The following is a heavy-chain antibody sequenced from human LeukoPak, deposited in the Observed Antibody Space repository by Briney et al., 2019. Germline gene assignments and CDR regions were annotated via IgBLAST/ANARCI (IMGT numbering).Heavy chain of an antibody. J-gene: IGHJ6*03. V-gene: IGHV3-21*01. CDR2: ISSSSSYI. CDR1: GFTFSSYS. D-gene: IGHD1-26*01. Sequence: PGGSLRLSCAASGFTFSSYSMNWVRQAPGKGLEWVSSISSSSSYIYYADSVKGRLTISRDNANNSLYLQMNSLRAEDTAVYYCARGELLRLYYYYMDVWGKGTTVTVSS. CDR3: ARGELLRLYYYYMDV.